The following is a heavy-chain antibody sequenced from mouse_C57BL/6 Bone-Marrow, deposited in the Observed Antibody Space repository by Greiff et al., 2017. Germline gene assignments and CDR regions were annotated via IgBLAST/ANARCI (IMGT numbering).Heavy chain of an antibody. CDR2: IYPTSGRT. D-gene: IGHD4-1*01. J-gene: IGHJ2*01. CDR1: GYTFTSYW. V-gene: IGHV1-55*01. Sequence: VQLQQPGAELEKPGASVKMSCKASGYTFTSYWITWVKQRPGQGLEWIGDIYPTSGRTNYNEKFKSQAILTVDTSSNTAYMQLSSLTSEDSAVFYCARSGPLGRSFDYWSQGTTLTVSS. CDR3: ARSGPLGRSFDY.